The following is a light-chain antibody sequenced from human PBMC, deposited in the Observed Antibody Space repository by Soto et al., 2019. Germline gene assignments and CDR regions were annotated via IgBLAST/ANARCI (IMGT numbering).Light chain of an antibody. V-gene: IGLV2-14*01. J-gene: IGLJ1*01. CDR1: SSDVGGYNY. Sequence: QSVLTQPASVSGPPGQSITISCTGTSSDVGGYNYVSWYQQHPGKAPKLMIYDVSNRPSGVSNRFSGSKSGNTASLTISGLQAEDEADYYCSSYTSSSTLVFGPGTKVTVL. CDR3: SSYTSSSTLV. CDR2: DVS.